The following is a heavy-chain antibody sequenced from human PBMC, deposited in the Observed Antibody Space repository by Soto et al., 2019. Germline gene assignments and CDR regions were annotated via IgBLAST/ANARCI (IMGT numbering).Heavy chain of an antibody. CDR3: ARSLLISGRVTPQFFDY. V-gene: IGHV4-34*01. CDR2: INHSGST. CDR1: GGSFSGYC. D-gene: IGHD2-15*01. J-gene: IGHJ4*02. Sequence: SETLSLTCAVYGGSFSGYCWSWSRQPPGKGLEWIGEINHSGSTNYNPSLKSRVTISVDTSKNQFSLKLSSVTAADTAVYYCARSLLISGRVTPQFFDYRGQRTSVTVSS.